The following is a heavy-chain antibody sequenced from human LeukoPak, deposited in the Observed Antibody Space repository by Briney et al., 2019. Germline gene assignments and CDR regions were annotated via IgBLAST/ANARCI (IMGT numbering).Heavy chain of an antibody. Sequence: SETLSLTCSVYGGSFSAFYWNWIRQPPGKGLEWVGEVNHSGSTYYNPSLKSRVTFSVDTSKNQFSLKLSSVTAADTAVYYCATPDSSGYYYLYWGQGTLVTVSS. D-gene: IGHD3-22*01. CDR1: GGSFSAFY. CDR2: VNHSGST. V-gene: IGHV4-34*01. CDR3: ATPDSSGYYYLY. J-gene: IGHJ4*02.